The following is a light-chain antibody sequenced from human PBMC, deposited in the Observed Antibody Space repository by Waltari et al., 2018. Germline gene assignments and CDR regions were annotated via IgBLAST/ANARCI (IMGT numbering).Light chain of an antibody. CDR3: FSYADGRSLV. V-gene: IGLV2-11*01. CDR1: NSDIGAYNY. Sequence: SALTQPRSVSGSPGQSVTISCTGSNSDIGAYNYVSWYQQHPDKAPQLLVYEGTERPSGISHRFSGTKSGNTASLTISTLQAEDEADYYCFSYADGRSLVFGGGTKLTVL. CDR2: EGT. J-gene: IGLJ2*01.